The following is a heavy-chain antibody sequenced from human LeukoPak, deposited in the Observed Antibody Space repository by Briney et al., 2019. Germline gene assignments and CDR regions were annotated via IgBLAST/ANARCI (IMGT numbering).Heavy chain of an antibody. Sequence: SETLSLTCAVYGGSFSGYYWSWIRQPPGKGLEWIGEINHSGSTNYNPSLKSRVTISVDTSKNQFSLKLSSVTAADTAVYYCARGGYYYDSSGYYYGVSYFDYWGQGTLVTVSS. CDR2: INHSGST. V-gene: IGHV4-34*01. CDR1: GGSFSGYY. J-gene: IGHJ4*02. D-gene: IGHD3-22*01. CDR3: ARGGYYYDSSGYYYGVSYFDY.